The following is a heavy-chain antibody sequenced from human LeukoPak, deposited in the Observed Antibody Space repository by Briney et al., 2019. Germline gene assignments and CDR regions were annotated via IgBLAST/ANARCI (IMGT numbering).Heavy chain of an antibody. CDR1: GGSISSGSYY. Sequence: SETLSLTCTVSGGSISSGSYYWSWIRQPAGKGLEWIGRIYTSGSTNYNPSLKSRVTISVDTSKNQFSLRLSSVTAADTAVYYCARETGYSSGWGTPDWGQGTLVTVSS. V-gene: IGHV4-61*02. CDR2: IYTSGST. D-gene: IGHD6-19*01. CDR3: ARETGYSSGWGTPD. J-gene: IGHJ4*02.